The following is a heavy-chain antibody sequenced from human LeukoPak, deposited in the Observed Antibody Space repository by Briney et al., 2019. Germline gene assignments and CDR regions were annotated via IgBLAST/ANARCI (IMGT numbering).Heavy chain of an antibody. CDR2: IYYSGST. Sequence: PSETLSLTCTVSGGSISSYYWSWIRQPPGKGLEWIGYIYYSGSTNYNPSLKSRVTISVDTSKNQFSLKLSSVTAADTAVYYCARDYYGPGSPYYMDVWGKGTTVTISS. J-gene: IGHJ6*03. CDR1: GGSISSYY. D-gene: IGHD3-10*01. CDR3: ARDYYGPGSPYYMDV. V-gene: IGHV4-59*01.